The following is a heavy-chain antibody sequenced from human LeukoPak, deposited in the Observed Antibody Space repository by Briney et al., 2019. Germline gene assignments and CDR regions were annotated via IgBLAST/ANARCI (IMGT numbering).Heavy chain of an antibody. V-gene: IGHV3-15*07. J-gene: IGHJ4*02. Sequence: GGSLRLSCAASGFTFTNAWMNWVRQAPGKGLEWVGRIKSKTDGGTTDYAAPVKGRFTISRDDSKNTLYLQMNSLKTEDTAVYYCTTTPTKYYDFWSAYNDYWGQGTLVTVSS. CDR3: TTTPTKYYDFWSAYNDY. D-gene: IGHD3-3*01. CDR2: IKSKTDGGTT. CDR1: GFTFTNAW.